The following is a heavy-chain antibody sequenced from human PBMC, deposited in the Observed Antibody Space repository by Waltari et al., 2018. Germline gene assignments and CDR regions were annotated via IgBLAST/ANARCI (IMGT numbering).Heavy chain of an antibody. CDR1: GDTFTSYH. Sequence: QVHLVQSGAEVRKPGASVKISCKASGDTFTSYHFHWVRQAPGQGLEWMGIINTSGGTTTYAQKFQGRVTMTRDTFTSTVYMELSSLRAEDTAVYYCAREEIRTEAPKFDSWGQGTLVSVSS. CDR2: INTSGGTT. CDR3: AREEIRTEAPKFDS. J-gene: IGHJ4*02. V-gene: IGHV1-46*01. D-gene: IGHD1-1*01.